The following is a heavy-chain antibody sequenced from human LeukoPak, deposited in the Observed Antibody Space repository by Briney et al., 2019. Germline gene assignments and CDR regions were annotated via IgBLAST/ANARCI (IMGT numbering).Heavy chain of an antibody. CDR3: ARDLAGIDY. CDR2: IHYSGST. Sequence: TLSLTCTVSGGSISSGGYYWTWIRQHPGKGLEWIGYIHYSGSTYYNPSLMSRVTISVNTSKNQFSLKLNSVTAADTAVYYCARDLAGIDYWGQGTLVTVSS. D-gene: IGHD3-3*02. J-gene: IGHJ4*02. V-gene: IGHV4-31*03. CDR1: GGSISSGGYY.